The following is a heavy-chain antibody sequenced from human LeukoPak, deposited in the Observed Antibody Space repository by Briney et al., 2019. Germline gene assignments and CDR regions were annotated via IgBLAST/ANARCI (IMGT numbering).Heavy chain of an antibody. J-gene: IGHJ3*02. CDR1: GGTFSSYT. CDR2: IIPIFGTA. CDR3: AREPHSSGWYGDAFDI. D-gene: IGHD6-19*01. V-gene: IGHV1-69*13. Sequence: SVKVSCKASGGTFSSYTISWVRQAPGQGLEWMGGIIPIFGTANYAQKFQGRVTITADESTSTAYMELSSLRSEDTAVYYCAREPHSSGWYGDAFDIWGQGTMVTVSS.